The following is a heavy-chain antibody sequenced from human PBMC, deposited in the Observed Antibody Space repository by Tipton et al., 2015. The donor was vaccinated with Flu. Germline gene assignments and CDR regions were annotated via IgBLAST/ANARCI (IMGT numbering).Heavy chain of an antibody. V-gene: IGHV5-51*01. D-gene: IGHD6-6*01. CDR2: IYPGDSDT. CDR1: GYSFTSYW. J-gene: IGHJ4*02. CDR3: ASAKDSSSPTFDY. Sequence: QLVQSGAEVKKPGESLKISCKGSGYSFTSYWIGWVRQMPGKGLEWMGIIYPGDSDTRYSPSFQGQVTISADKSISTAYLQWSSLKASDPALYYCASAKDSSSPTFDYWGQGTLVTVSS.